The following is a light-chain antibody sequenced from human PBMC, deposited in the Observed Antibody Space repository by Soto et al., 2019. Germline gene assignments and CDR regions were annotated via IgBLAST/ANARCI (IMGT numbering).Light chain of an antibody. CDR1: QGISSY. V-gene: IGKV1-8*01. CDR3: QQYYSYPFT. Sequence: STGDRVTITCRASQGISSYLAWYQQKPGKAPKLLIYAASTLQSGVPSRFSGSGSGTDFTLTISCLQSEDFATYYCQQYYSYPFTFGGGTKVDIK. J-gene: IGKJ4*01. CDR2: AAS.